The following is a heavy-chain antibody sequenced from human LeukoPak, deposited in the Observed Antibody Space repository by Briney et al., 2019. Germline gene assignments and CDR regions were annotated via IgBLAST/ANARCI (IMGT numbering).Heavy chain of an antibody. CDR3: AKGYSTVTTIPFDY. J-gene: IGHJ4*02. V-gene: IGHV3-23*01. CDR1: GFTFDDYG. Sequence: HPGGSLRLSCAASGFTFDDYGMSWVRQAPEKGLEWVSAISGSGGSTYYADSVKGRFTISRDNSKNTLYLQMNSLRAEDTAVYYCAKGYSTVTTIPFDYWGQGTLVTVSS. CDR2: ISGSGGST. D-gene: IGHD4-17*01.